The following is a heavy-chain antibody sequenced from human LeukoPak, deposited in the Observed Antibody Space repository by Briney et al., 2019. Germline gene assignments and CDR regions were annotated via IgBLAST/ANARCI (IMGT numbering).Heavy chain of an antibody. D-gene: IGHD2-2*01. J-gene: IGHJ5*02. V-gene: IGHV3-23*01. CDR3: AKGGYCSSTSCYYGWFDP. CDR2: ISAGGSP. CDR1: GFTFSSYA. Sequence: GGSLRLSCAASGFTFSSYAMNWVRQAPGKGLEWVSSISAGGSPYYADSVKGRFTISRDNSKNTLYLQVNSLRAEDTAVYWCAKGGYCSSTSCYYGWFDPWGQGTLVTVSS.